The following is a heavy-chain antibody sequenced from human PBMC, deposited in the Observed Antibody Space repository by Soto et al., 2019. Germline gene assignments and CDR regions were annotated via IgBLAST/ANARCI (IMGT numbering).Heavy chain of an antibody. V-gene: IGHV4-39*01. CDR1: GGSISSSSYY. CDR2: FYYSGST. J-gene: IGHJ6*03. Sequence: SETLSLTCTVSGGSISSSSYYWGWIRESPGNGLEWIGSFYYSGSTYYSPSLKSRVTISGDTSKKQISLRLSSVTAADTALYYCARISVASRYMDVWGKGTTVTVSS. D-gene: IGHD5-12*01. CDR3: ARISVASRYMDV.